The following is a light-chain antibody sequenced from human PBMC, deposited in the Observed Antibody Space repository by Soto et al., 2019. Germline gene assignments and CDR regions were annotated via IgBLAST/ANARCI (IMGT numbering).Light chain of an antibody. CDR3: QQANSFPRLT. CDR2: AAY. Sequence: DIQMTQSPSAVSASVGDGVTITCRASQDISSWLAWYQQKPGKAPKLLIYAAYTLQTGVPSRFSGSGSGTDFTLTISSLQPEDFATYYCQQANSFPRLTFGGGTKVDIK. V-gene: IGKV1-12*01. J-gene: IGKJ4*01. CDR1: QDISSW.